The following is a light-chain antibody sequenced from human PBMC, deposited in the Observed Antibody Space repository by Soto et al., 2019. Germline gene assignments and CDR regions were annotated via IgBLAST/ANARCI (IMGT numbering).Light chain of an antibody. CDR2: LSGDGSH. CDR3: QTWGSGIWV. V-gene: IGLV4-69*01. J-gene: IGLJ3*02. CDR1: SGHSTYD. Sequence: QPVLTQSPSASASLGASVNLTCTLSSGHSTYDVAWHQQQPQKGPRFLMKLSGDGSHTKGDGIPDRFSGSSSGAERYLIISRLQSEDEADYFCQTWGSGIWVFGGGTKLTVL.